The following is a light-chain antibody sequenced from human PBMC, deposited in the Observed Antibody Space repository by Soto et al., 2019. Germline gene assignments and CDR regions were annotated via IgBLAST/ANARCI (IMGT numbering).Light chain of an antibody. Sequence: QSVLTQPASVSGSPGQSITISCTGTSSDVGGYNYVSWYQQHPGKALKLMIYEVSNRPSGVSNRFSGSKSGNTASLTISGLQAEDEADYYCSSYTSSSTLVFGTGTKVTV. CDR2: EVS. V-gene: IGLV2-14*01. J-gene: IGLJ1*01. CDR3: SSYTSSSTLV. CDR1: SSDVGGYNY.